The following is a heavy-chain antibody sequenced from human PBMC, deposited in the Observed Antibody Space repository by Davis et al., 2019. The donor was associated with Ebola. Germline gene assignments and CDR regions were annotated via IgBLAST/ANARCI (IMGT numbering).Heavy chain of an antibody. CDR2: IKSKTDGETV. Sequence: GGSLRLSCAASGFPFNYAWMNWVRQAPGKGLEWVGRIKSKTDGETVDYAAPVKGRFTISRDDSKNTAYLQMNSLKTEDTAVYYCTVTTTHDDYWGQGTLVTVSS. CDR1: GFPFNYAW. V-gene: IGHV3-15*01. D-gene: IGHD4-11*01. CDR3: TVTTTHDDY. J-gene: IGHJ4*02.